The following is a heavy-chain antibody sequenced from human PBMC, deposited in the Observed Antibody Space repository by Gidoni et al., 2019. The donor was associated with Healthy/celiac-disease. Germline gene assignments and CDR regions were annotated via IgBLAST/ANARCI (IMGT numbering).Heavy chain of an antibody. CDR1: GFTFSSYS. D-gene: IGHD3-22*01. J-gene: IGHJ2*01. CDR2: ISSSSSTI. Sequence: EVQLVESGGGLVQPGGSLRLSCAASGFTFSSYSMNWVRQAPGKGLEWVSYISSSSSTIYYADSVKGRFTISRDNAKNSLYLQMNSLRDEDTAVYYCARNRELTPDYYDSSGYYLARNWYFDLWGRGTLVTVSS. CDR3: ARNRELTPDYYDSSGYYLARNWYFDL. V-gene: IGHV3-48*02.